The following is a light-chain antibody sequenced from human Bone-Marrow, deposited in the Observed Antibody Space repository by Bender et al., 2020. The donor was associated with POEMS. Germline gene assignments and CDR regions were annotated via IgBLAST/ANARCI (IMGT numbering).Light chain of an antibody. CDR1: SSNIGAHA. V-gene: IGLV1-44*01. CDR3: CSYVDSNNWV. Sequence: QSVLTQPPSASGTPGQRVTISCSGGSSNIGAHAVNWYQHLPGTAPKLLIYSSHRRPSGVPDRFSGSKSGNTASLTVSGLQADDEANYYCCSYVDSNNWVFGGGTKLTVL. J-gene: IGLJ3*02. CDR2: SSH.